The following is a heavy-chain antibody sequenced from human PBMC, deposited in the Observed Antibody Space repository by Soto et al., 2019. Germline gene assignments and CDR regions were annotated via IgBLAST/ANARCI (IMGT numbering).Heavy chain of an antibody. D-gene: IGHD3-22*01. V-gene: IGHV4-34*01. CDR2: INHSGST. J-gene: IGHJ4*02. Sequence: LSLTCAVYGGSFSGYYWSWIRQPPGKGLEWIGEINHSGSTNYNPSLKSRVTISVDTSKNQFSLKLSSVTAADTAVYYCASTFYYYDSSGSVYWGQGTLVTVSS. CDR3: ASTFYYYDSSGSVY. CDR1: GGSFSGYY.